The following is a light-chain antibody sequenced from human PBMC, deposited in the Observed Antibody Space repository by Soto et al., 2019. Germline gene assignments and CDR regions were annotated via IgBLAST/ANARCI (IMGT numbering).Light chain of an antibody. CDR1: ETVATN. Sequence: VMTQSPSTLSVSPGERATLSCWASETVATNLAWYQQKPGQAPRILISGASTRAAGISDRFRGSGSGTEFTLPISSLRSEDYAIYYCQQYFEWPPMTFGQGTKVEI. CDR2: GAS. V-gene: IGKV3-15*01. CDR3: QQYFEWPPMT. J-gene: IGKJ1*01.